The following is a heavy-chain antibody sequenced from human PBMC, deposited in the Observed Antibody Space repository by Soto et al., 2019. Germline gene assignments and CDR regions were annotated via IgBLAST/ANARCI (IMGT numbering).Heavy chain of an antibody. D-gene: IGHD3-9*01. J-gene: IGHJ5*02. CDR3: ARFRYYDILPGYYFASFDP. CDR1: GGSINTGGHY. V-gene: IGHV4-31*03. CDR2: IYYSGST. Sequence: SETLSLTCTVSGGSINTGGHYWSWIRQHPGKGLEWIANIYYSGSTYYNPSLKSRVIISVDMSKNQVSLKLSSVTAADTAVYYCARFRYYDILPGYYFASFDPLGQGTLVTVS.